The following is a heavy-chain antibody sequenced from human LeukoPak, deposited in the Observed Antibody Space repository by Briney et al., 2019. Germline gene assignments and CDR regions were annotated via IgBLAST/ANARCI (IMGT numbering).Heavy chain of an antibody. CDR3: ARAPRGYSGYVGWFDP. D-gene: IGHD5-12*01. CDR2: IIPIFGTA. J-gene: IGHJ5*02. V-gene: IGHV1-69*05. Sequence: SVKVSCKASGYTFTAYHIHWVRQAPGQGLEWMGRIIPIFGTANYAQKFQGRVTITTDESTSTAYMELSSLRSEDTAVYYCARAPRGYSGYVGWFDPWGQGTLVTVSS. CDR1: GYTFTAYH.